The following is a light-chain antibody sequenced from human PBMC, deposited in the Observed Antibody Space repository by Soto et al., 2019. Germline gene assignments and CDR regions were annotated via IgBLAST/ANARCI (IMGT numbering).Light chain of an antibody. CDR3: QQRSNWLT. CDR1: QSVSSY. CDR2: DAS. V-gene: IGKV3-11*01. J-gene: IGKJ4*01. Sequence: IVLTQSPATLSLSPGARATLSCRASQSVSSYLAWYQQKPGQAPRLLIYDASNRATGIPARFSGSGSGTDLTLTVSSLEPEDFAVYYCQQRSNWLTFGGGTKVEIK.